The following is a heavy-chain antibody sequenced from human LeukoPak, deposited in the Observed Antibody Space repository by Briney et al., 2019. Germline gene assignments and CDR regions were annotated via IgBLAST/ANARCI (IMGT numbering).Heavy chain of an antibody. CDR1: GYTFTTYA. D-gene: IGHD2-15*01. Sequence: ASVKVSCKASGYTFTTYAMNWGRQAPGQGLEWVGWINTNTGNPTYAQGFTGRFVFSLDTSVSTAYLQISSLKAEDTAVYYCARKSVAATPRDIVYQYSYMDVWGKGTTVTVSS. V-gene: IGHV7-4-1*02. J-gene: IGHJ6*03. CDR3: ARKSVAATPRDIVYQYSYMDV. CDR2: INTNTGNP.